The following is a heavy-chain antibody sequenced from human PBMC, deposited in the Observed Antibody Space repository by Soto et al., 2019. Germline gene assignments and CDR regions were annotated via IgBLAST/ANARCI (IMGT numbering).Heavy chain of an antibody. CDR2: ISGSGGST. V-gene: IGHV3-23*01. D-gene: IGHD6-6*01. Sequence: GGSLRLSCAASGFTFSSYAMSWVRQAPGKGLEWVSAISGSGGSTYYADSVKGRFTISRDNSKNTLYLQMNSLRAEDTAVYYCAKDRVAYSSSSEPSFDYWGQGTLVTVSS. CDR3: AKDRVAYSSSSEPSFDY. CDR1: GFTFSSYA. J-gene: IGHJ4*02.